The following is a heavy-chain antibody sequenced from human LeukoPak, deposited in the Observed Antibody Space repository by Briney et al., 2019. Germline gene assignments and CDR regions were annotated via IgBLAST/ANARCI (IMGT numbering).Heavy chain of an antibody. CDR2: ISYDGSNK. CDR1: GFTFSSYG. Sequence: GGSLRLSCAASGFTFSSYGMHWVRQAPGKGLEWVAVISYDGSNKYYADSVKGRFTISRDNSKNTLYLQMNSLRAEDTAVYYCSKGHCSRTSCLSSAEYFQYWGQGTLVTVSS. V-gene: IGHV3-30*18. CDR3: SKGHCSRTSCLSSAEYFQY. J-gene: IGHJ1*01. D-gene: IGHD2-2*01.